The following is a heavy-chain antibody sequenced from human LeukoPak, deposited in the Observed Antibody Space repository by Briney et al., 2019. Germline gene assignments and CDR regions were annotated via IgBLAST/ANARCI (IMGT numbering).Heavy chain of an antibody. CDR1: GGSISSYY. CDR3: ARAAAYYGYVDY. J-gene: IGHJ4*02. V-gene: IGHV4-59*01. D-gene: IGHD3-10*01. Sequence: SETLSLTCTVSGGSISSYYWSWIRQPPGKGLEWIGYIYYSGSTNYNPSLKSQVTISVDTSKNQFSLKLSSVTAADTAVYYCARAAAYYGYVDYWGQGTLVTVSS. CDR2: IYYSGST.